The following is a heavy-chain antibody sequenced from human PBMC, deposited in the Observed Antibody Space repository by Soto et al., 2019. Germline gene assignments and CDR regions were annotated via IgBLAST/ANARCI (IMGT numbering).Heavy chain of an antibody. CDR3: ARAVSHFYHYYYMDV. J-gene: IGHJ6*03. D-gene: IGHD2-8*01. CDR2: ISAFNGNT. Sequence: QVQLVQSGAEVKKSGASVKVSCKASGYTFTTYDISWVRQAPGQGLEWMGWISAFNGNTNYAQKLQGRVTMTTDTSTSTAYMERRSLRSDDTAVYYCARAVSHFYHYYYMDVWGKGTTVTVSS. V-gene: IGHV1-18*01. CDR1: GYTFTTYD.